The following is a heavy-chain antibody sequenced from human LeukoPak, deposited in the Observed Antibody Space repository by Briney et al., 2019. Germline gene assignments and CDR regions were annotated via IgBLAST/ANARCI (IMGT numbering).Heavy chain of an antibody. CDR1: GFTFSDYF. CDR3: ARAAYCGSDCYYYFDC. CDR2: ISSSGRAI. V-gene: IGHV3-11*01. J-gene: IGHJ4*02. D-gene: IGHD2-21*02. Sequence: PGESLRLSCAASGFTFSDYFLSWFRRAPGKGLEWISHISSSGRAIYYADSVRGRFTISRDNAQNSLYLQMNSLRDEDSAVYYCARAAYCGSDCYYYFDCWGQGTLVTVSS.